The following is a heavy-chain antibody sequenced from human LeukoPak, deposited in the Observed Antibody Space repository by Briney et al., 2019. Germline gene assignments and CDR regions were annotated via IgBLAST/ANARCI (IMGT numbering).Heavy chain of an antibody. CDR3: ARQGYPPYSSGWSYYFDY. CDR2: INHSGST. CDR1: GGSFSGYY. V-gene: IGHV4-34*01. J-gene: IGHJ4*02. Sequence: SETLSLTCAVYGGSFSGYYWSWIRQPPGKGLEWIGEINHSGSTNYNPSLKSRVTISVDTSKNQFSLKLSSVTAADTAVYYCARQGYPPYSSGWSYYFDYWGQGTLVTVSS. D-gene: IGHD6-19*01.